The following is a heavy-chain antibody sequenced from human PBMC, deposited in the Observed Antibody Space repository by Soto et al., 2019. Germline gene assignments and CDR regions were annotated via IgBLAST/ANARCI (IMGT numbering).Heavy chain of an antibody. D-gene: IGHD3-22*01. CDR2: IYYSGST. J-gene: IGHJ5*02. CDR3: ARVDYYDSSENWFDP. Sequence: PSETLSLTCTVSGGSISSYYWSWIRQPPGKGLEWIGYIYYSGSTNYNPSLKSRVTISVDTSKNQFSLKLSSVTAADTAVYYCARVDYYDSSENWFDPWGQGTLVTVYS. V-gene: IGHV4-59*01. CDR1: GGSISSYY.